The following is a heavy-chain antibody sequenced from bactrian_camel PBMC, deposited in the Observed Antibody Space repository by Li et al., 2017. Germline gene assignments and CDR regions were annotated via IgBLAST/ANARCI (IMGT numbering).Heavy chain of an antibody. CDR2: FQEGST. CDR3: TQAVGLGPLLT. Sequence: DVQLVEPGGGLVQPGGSLRLSCAASGFSFRTYFITWVRQAPGKGLEWVSRFQEGSTYYADSVKGRFTISRDNAKNMLYLQLNSLKTEDTAMYYCTQAVGLGPLLTGARGPRSPSP. CDR1: GFSFRTYF. V-gene: IGHV3S10*01. J-gene: IGHJ6*01. D-gene: IGHD1*01.